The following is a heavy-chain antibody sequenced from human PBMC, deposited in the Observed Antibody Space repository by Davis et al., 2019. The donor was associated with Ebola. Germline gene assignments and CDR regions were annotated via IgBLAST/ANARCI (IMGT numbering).Heavy chain of an antibody. Sequence: SVKVSCKASGGTFSSYAISWVRQAPGQGLEWMGGIIPIFGTANYAQKFQGRVTITADKSTSTAYMELSSLRSEDTAVYYCARLGDDSSGYYYSEGGFFDYWGQGTLVTVSS. CDR2: IIPIFGTA. D-gene: IGHD3-22*01. V-gene: IGHV1-69*06. J-gene: IGHJ4*02. CDR3: ARLGDDSSGYYYSEGGFFDY. CDR1: GGTFSSYA.